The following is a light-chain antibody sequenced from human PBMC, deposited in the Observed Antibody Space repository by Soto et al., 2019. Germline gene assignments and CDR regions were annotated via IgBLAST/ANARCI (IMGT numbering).Light chain of an antibody. Sequence: EILLTQSPAALSLSPGERATLSCRASQSVGNSLAWYQQKPGQAPRLLIYDVYSKPLGIPARFTGSGSGTDFTLTISGLQPEDFAVYYCQQRADWRLSFGGGTKVEVK. CDR1: QSVGNS. CDR3: QQRADWRLS. J-gene: IGKJ4*01. CDR2: DVY. V-gene: IGKV3-11*01.